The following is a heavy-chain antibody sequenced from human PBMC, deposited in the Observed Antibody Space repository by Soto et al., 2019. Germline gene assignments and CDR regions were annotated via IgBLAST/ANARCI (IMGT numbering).Heavy chain of an antibody. CDR1: GYTFTSYG. D-gene: IGHD4-17*01. CDR2: ISAYNGNT. Sequence: QVQLVQSGAEVKKPGASVKVSCKASGYTFTSYGISWVRQAPGQGLEWMGWISAYNGNTNYAQKLQGRVTMTTDTSTSTAYMELRSLRSDDTAVYYCARDRTPDCGYYVSSYYYGMDVWGQGTTVPVSS. V-gene: IGHV1-18*01. J-gene: IGHJ6*02. CDR3: ARDRTPDCGYYVSSYYYGMDV.